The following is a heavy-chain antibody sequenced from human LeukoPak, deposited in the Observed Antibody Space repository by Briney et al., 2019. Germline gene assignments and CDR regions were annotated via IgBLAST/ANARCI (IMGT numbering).Heavy chain of an antibody. Sequence: SETLSLTCAVYGGSFSGYYWSWIRRPPGKGLEWIGEINHSGSTNYNPSLKSRVTISVYTSKNQFSLKLSSVTAADTAVYYCARHKRKGKYYYDSSGYPYFDYWGQGTLVTVSS. CDR2: INHSGST. CDR1: GGSFSGYY. CDR3: ARHKRKGKYYYDSSGYPYFDY. D-gene: IGHD3-22*01. V-gene: IGHV4-34*01. J-gene: IGHJ4*02.